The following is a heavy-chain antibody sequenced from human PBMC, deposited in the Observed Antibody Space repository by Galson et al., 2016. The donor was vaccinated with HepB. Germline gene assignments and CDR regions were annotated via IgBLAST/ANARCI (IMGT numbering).Heavy chain of an antibody. V-gene: IGHV4-31*03. CDR2: IFYSGTA. D-gene: IGHD1-1*01. Sequence: TLSLTCTVSGGSISSGGYYWSWLRQRPGKGLEWIGYIFYSGTADYNPSLKNRVTISVDTSKDQFSLRLESVTAADTAVYYCARDVGGWNDGYWFDPWGQGILVTVSS. CDR3: ARDVGGWNDGYWFDP. J-gene: IGHJ5*02. CDR1: GGSISSGGYY.